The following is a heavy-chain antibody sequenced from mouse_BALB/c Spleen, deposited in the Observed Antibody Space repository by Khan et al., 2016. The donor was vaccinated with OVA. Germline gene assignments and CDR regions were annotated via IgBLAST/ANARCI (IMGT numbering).Heavy chain of an antibody. Sequence: QVQLQQSGAELARPGASVKLSCTASGYTFTDYYINWVKQRTGQGLEWIGEISPGSGDTYYNERFMGKATLTVDKSSSTAYMQLSSLTSEASAVYFCARRNYFGYTFAYWGQGTLVTGSA. V-gene: IGHV1-77*01. D-gene: IGHD1-2*01. CDR3: ARRNYFGYTFAY. CDR1: GYTFTDYY. CDR2: ISPGSGDT. J-gene: IGHJ3*01.